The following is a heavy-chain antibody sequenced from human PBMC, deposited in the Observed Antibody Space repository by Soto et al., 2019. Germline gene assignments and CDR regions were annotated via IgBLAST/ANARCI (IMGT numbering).Heavy chain of an antibody. CDR2: IYPGDSDT. Sequence: PGESLKISCKGSGYNFTKYWIGWVRQMPGKGPEWMGIIYPGDSDTRYSPSFQGQVTISADKSISTAYLQWSSLKASDTAMYYCARLQFYSSGWYLDYWGQGTLVTVSS. V-gene: IGHV5-51*01. J-gene: IGHJ4*02. CDR1: GYNFTKYW. CDR3: ARLQFYSSGWYLDY. D-gene: IGHD6-19*01.